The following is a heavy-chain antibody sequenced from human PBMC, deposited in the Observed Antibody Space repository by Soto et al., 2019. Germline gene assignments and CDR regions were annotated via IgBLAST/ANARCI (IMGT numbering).Heavy chain of an antibody. CDR2: IYYSGST. CDR3: ARRGGSPTIDY. CDR1: GCSISSSSYY. D-gene: IGHD3-16*01. V-gene: IGHV4-39*01. Sequence: SETLSLTCTVSGCSISSSSYYWGWIRQPPGKGLEWIGSIYYSGSTYYNPSLKSRVTISVDTSKNQFSLKLSSVTAADTAVYYCARRGGSPTIDYWGQGTLVTVS. J-gene: IGHJ4*02.